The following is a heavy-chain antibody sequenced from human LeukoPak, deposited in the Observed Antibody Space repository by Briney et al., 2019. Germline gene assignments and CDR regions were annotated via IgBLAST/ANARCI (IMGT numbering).Heavy chain of an antibody. CDR3: ARERPPFGDSSGNKNYHGMDI. J-gene: IGHJ6*02. Sequence: PGGSLRLSCAASGFTFSSYGMHWVRQAPGKGLEWVAVIWYDGSNKYYADSVRGRFTISRDKSKNTLDLQMNSLGAEDTAVYYCARERPPFGDSSGNKNYHGMDIWGQGTTVAVSS. V-gene: IGHV3-33*01. CDR2: IWYDGSNK. D-gene: IGHD3-22*01. CDR1: GFTFSSYG.